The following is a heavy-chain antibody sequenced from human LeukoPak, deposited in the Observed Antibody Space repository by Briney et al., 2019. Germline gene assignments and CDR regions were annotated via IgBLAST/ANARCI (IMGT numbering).Heavy chain of an antibody. CDR2: ISWNGGSI. D-gene: IGHD6-19*01. Sequence: GGSLRLSCAASGFTFDDYAMHWVRHAPGKGLEWVSGISWNGGSIGYADSVKGRFTISRDNAKNSLYLQMNSLRAEDTALYYCAKDLCSGEAPGWGQGTLVTVSS. V-gene: IGHV3-9*01. CDR1: GFTFDDYA. J-gene: IGHJ4*02. CDR3: AKDLCSGEAPG.